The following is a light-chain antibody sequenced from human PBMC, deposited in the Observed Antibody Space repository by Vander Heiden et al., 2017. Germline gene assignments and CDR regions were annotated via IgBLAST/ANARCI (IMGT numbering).Light chain of an antibody. J-gene: IGKJ1*01. CDR2: EAS. CDR3: QQRDSTPWT. CDR1: QSISSY. V-gene: IGKV1-39*01. Sequence: DIQMTQSPSSLSASVGDRVTITCRASQSISSYLNWYQQKPGKAPKLLIYEASRVQSGVPSRFSGSGAGTDFTLTISRRQPEDVATYYCQQRDSTPWTVGQGTKVEIK.